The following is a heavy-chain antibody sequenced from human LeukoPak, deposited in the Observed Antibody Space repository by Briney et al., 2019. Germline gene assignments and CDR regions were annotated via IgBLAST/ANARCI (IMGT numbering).Heavy chain of an antibody. D-gene: IGHD6-13*01. CDR3: ARDLRYSSWGFDY. J-gene: IGHJ4*02. CDR2: IIPIFGTA. Sequence: SVKVSCKASGGTFSSYAISWVLQAPGQGLEWMGRIIPIFGTANYAQKFQGRVTITTDESTSTAYMELSSLRSEDTAVYYCARDLRYSSWGFDYWGQGTLVTVSS. V-gene: IGHV1-69*05. CDR1: GGTFSSYA.